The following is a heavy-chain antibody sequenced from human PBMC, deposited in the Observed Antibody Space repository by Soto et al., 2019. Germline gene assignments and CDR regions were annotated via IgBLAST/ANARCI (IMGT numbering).Heavy chain of an antibody. CDR1: GCMFNSYV. CDR2: ISYDGSNK. J-gene: IGHJ6*02. CDR3: AKCHSALSRSLMEV. D-gene: IGHD6-13*01. Sequence: GGSLRLSCAVSGCMFNSYVMYWVRQTPGKGLEWVSGISYDGSNKYYADSVKGRFTISRDNSKNTLYLQMNSLRVEDTALYHCAKCHSALSRSLMEVWGQGTTVTVSS. V-gene: IGHV3-30*18.